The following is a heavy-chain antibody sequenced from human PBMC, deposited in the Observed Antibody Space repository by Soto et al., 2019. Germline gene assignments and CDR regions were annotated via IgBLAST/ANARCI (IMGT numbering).Heavy chain of an antibody. CDR1: GFTFSSYA. J-gene: IGHJ6*02. Sequence: GGSLRLSCAASGFTFSSYAMSWVRQAPGKGLEWVSAISGSGGSTYYADSVKGRFTISRDNSKNTLYLQMNSLRAEDTAVYYCAKALRFLEWTPAYYYYYGMDVWGQGTTVTVSS. D-gene: IGHD3-3*01. V-gene: IGHV3-23*01. CDR3: AKALRFLEWTPAYYYYYGMDV. CDR2: ISGSGGST.